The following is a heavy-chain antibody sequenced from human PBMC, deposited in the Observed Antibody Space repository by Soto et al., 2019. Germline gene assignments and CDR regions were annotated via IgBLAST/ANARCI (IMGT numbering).Heavy chain of an antibody. CDR2: IGTAGDT. D-gene: IGHD3-22*01. Sequence: EVQLVESGGGLVQPGGSLRLSCAASGFTFSSYDMHWVRQATGKGLEWVSAIGTAGDTYYPGSVKGRFTISRENAKNSLYLQMNSLRAEDTAVYYCARANDSSGYLDYWGQGTLVTVSS. CDR1: GFTFSSYD. V-gene: IGHV3-13*01. CDR3: ARANDSSGYLDY. J-gene: IGHJ4*02.